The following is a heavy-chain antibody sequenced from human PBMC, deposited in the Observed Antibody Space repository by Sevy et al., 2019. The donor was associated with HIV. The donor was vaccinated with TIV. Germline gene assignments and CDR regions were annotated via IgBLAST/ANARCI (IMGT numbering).Heavy chain of an antibody. CDR3: AKDSYFDNTLFDY. Sequence: GGSLRLSCATSGVTSSNYAMNWVRQAPGKGLEWVSGISGSGGSTYYADSVKGRFTISRDNSKNTLYLQMNSLRAEDTAVYYCAKDSYFDNTLFDYWGQGTLVTVSS. D-gene: IGHD3-22*01. CDR1: GVTSSNYA. J-gene: IGHJ4*02. CDR2: ISGSGGST. V-gene: IGHV3-23*01.